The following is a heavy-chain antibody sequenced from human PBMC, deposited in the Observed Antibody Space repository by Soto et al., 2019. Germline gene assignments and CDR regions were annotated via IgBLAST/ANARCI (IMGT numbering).Heavy chain of an antibody. D-gene: IGHD3-16*02. CDR2: IYYNGST. V-gene: IGHV4-31*03. J-gene: IGHJ4*02. Sequence: SETLSLTCTVSGVTISSGAYYWSWTRQHPGKGLEWIGNIYYNGSTYYSPSLKSRVAISLDTSKNQFSLRLSSVTAADTAVYYCARYRFSGTKWSKFDYWGQGTLVTVSS. CDR3: ARYRFSGTKWSKFDY. CDR1: GVTISSGAYY.